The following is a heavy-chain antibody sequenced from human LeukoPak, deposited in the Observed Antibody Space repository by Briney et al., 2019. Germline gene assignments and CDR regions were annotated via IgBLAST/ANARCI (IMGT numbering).Heavy chain of an antibody. CDR1: GYTLTELS. D-gene: IGHD3-22*01. J-gene: IGHJ3*02. CDR3: ARWDYYDSRTFDI. Sequence: GASVKVSCKVSGYTLTELSMHWVRQAPGQGLEWMGWISIYNGKINYAQKFQGRVTMTTDTSTSTAYMELRSLRSDDTAVYYCARWDYYDSRTFDIWGQGTMVTVS. CDR2: ISIYNGKI. V-gene: IGHV1-18*01.